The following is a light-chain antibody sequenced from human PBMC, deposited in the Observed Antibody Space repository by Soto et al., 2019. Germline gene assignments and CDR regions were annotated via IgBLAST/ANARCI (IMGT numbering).Light chain of an antibody. V-gene: IGLV2-14*01. J-gene: IGLJ1*01. CDR2: DVS. CDR1: SNDIGYYNY. CDR3: CSYSTSSTYV. Sequence: QSALTQPASVSGSPGQSITISCTGTSNDIGYYNYVSWYQQHPGKAPKLMIYDVSNRPSGVSTRFSGSRSGNTASLTISGLQAEYEADYYCCSYSTSSTYVFGTGTKLTVL.